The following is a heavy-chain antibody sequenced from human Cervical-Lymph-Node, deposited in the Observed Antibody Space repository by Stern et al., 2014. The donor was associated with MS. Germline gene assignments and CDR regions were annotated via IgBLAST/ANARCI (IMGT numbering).Heavy chain of an antibody. CDR3: ARHDGWLPHY. D-gene: IGHD5-12*01. Sequence: QVQLQESGPGLVKPSETLSLTCSVSGGSISRSTYYWGWIRQPPGKGLEWIGRIYYSGTTYYNPSLKNRVTIETLTNQFSLRLNSVTAADTAVYYCARHDGWLPHYWSQGTLVTVSS. CDR1: GGSISRSTYY. CDR2: IYYSGTT. V-gene: IGHV4-39*01. J-gene: IGHJ4*02.